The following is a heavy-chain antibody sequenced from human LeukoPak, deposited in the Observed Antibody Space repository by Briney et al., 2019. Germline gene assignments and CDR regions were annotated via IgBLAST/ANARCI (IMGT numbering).Heavy chain of an antibody. CDR2: ITHDGSST. D-gene: IGHD6-13*01. CDR1: GLTFSSHW. Sequence: PGGSLRLSCAASGLTFSSHWMHWVRQAPGKGLVWVSRITHDGSSTTYADSVKGRFTISRDNAKNSLYLQMISLRAEDTAVYYCASRGYSSSWPPHYYYYGMDVWGQGTTVTVSS. V-gene: IGHV3-74*01. CDR3: ASRGYSSSWPPHYYYYGMDV. J-gene: IGHJ6*02.